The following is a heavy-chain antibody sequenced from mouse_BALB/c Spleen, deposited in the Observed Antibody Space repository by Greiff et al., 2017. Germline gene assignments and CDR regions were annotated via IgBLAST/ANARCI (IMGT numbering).Heavy chain of an antibody. D-gene: IGHD4-1*01. J-gene: IGHJ4*01. V-gene: IGHV5-12-1*01. CDR3: ARIWGRAMDY. CDR2: ISSGGGST. Sequence: DVKLVESGGGLVKPGGSLKLSCAASGFAFSSYDMSWVRQTPEKRLEWVAYISSGGGSTYYPDTVKGRFTISRDNAKNTLYLQMSSLKSEDTAMYYCARIWGRAMDYWGQGTSVTVSS. CDR1: GFAFSSYD.